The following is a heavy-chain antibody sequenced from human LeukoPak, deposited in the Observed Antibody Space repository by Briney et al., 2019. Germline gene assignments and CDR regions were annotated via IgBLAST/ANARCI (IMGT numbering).Heavy chain of an antibody. CDR2: IYTSGST. CDR1: GGSISSYY. J-gene: IGHJ3*02. Sequence: SQTLSLTCTVSGGSISSYYWSWIRQPAGKGLEWIGRIYTSGSTNYNPSLKRRVTMSVDTSKNQFSLKLSSVTAADTAVYYCARDGSITDAFDIWGQGIMVTVSS. D-gene: IGHD1-26*01. CDR3: ARDGSITDAFDI. V-gene: IGHV4-4*07.